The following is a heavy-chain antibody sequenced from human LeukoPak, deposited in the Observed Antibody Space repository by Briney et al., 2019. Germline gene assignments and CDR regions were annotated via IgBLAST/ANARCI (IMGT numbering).Heavy chain of an antibody. CDR2: IIPILGMA. CDR3: ARVMTTGYYYYGMDV. CDR1: GGTFSSYA. Sequence: SVKVSCKASGGTFSSYAISWVRQAPGQGLEWMGRIIPILGMANYAQKFQGRVTITADKSTSTAYMELSSLRSEDTAVYYCARVMTTGYYYYGMDVWGQGTTVTVSS. J-gene: IGHJ6*02. V-gene: IGHV1-69*04. D-gene: IGHD4-17*01.